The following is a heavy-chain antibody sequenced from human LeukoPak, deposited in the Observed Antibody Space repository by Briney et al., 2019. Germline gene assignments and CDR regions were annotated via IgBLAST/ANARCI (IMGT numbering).Heavy chain of an antibody. CDR3: ARLVPAAIHGLDY. J-gene: IGHJ4*02. Sequence: ASVKVSCKASGYTFISYDINWVRQAPGQGLEWMGWISTYNGNTNYAQKLQGRVTMTTDTSTSTAYMELRSLRSDDTAVYYCARLVPAAIHGLDYWGQGTLVTVSS. CDR1: GYTFISYD. CDR2: ISTYNGNT. D-gene: IGHD2-2*02. V-gene: IGHV1-18*01.